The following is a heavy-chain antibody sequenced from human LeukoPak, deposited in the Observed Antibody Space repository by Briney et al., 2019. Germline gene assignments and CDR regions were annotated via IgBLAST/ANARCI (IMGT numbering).Heavy chain of an antibody. Sequence: KASETLSLTCTVSGGSISSYYWSWIRQPPGKGLEWIGYIYYSGSTNYNPSLKSRVTISVDTSKNQFSLKLSSVTAADTAVYYCARAIQWELQGYNWFDPWGQGTLVTVSS. CDR3: ARAIQWELQGYNWFDP. CDR1: GGSISSYY. CDR2: IYYSGST. V-gene: IGHV4-59*01. D-gene: IGHD1-26*01. J-gene: IGHJ5*02.